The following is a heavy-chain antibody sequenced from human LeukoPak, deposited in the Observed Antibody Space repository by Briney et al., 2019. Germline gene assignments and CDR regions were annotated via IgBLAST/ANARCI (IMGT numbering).Heavy chain of an antibody. Sequence: GASVKVPCKASGYTFTGYYMHWVRQAPGQGLEWMGWINPNSGGTNYAQKFQGRVTMTRDTSVSTAYMELSRLRSDDTAVYYCARAHFVYGDYNNWGQGTLVTVSS. V-gene: IGHV1-2*02. D-gene: IGHD4-17*01. J-gene: IGHJ4*02. CDR1: GYTFTGYY. CDR2: INPNSGGT. CDR3: ARAHFVYGDYNN.